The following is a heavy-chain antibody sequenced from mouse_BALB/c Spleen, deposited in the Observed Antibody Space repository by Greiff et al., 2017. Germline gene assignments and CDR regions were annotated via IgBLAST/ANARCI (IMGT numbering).Heavy chain of an antibody. D-gene: IGHD4-1*01. CDR2: ISSGGSYT. CDR3: TKLGRAY. V-gene: IGHV5-6-4*01. Sequence: EVKVEESGGGLVKPGGSLKLSCAASGFTFSSYTMSWVRQTPEKRLEWVATISSGGSYTYYPDSVKGRFTISRDNAKNTLYLQMSSLKSEDTAMYYCTKLGRAYWGQGTLVTVSA. J-gene: IGHJ3*01. CDR1: GFTFSSYT.